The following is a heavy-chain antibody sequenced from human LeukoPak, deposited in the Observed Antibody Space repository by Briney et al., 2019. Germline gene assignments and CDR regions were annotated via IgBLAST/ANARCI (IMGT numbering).Heavy chain of an antibody. CDR3: ARDRHYYYYGMDV. Sequence: PSQTLSLTCTVSGVSIRSGDYYWSWIRQPPGKGLEWIGYIYYSGSTDYNPSLKSRVSISSDTSKNQLSLKLSSVTAADTAVYYCARDRHYYYYGMDVWGQGTTVTVSS. CDR2: IYYSGST. J-gene: IGHJ6*02. V-gene: IGHV4-30-4*01. CDR1: GVSIRSGDYY.